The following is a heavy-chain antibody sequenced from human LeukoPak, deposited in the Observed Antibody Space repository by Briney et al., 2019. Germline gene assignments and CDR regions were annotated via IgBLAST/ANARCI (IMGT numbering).Heavy chain of an antibody. D-gene: IGHD6-19*01. V-gene: IGHV3-11*01. CDR2: ISDSSRTI. CDR3: ARSSLPGRSGRTEYFQH. J-gene: IGHJ1*01. Sequence: GVSLRLSCAASGFTFSDYYMIWIRQAPGKGLQWLSFISDSSRTIYYADSVRGRFTISRDNAKNSLYLQMSSLRAEDTAIYYCARSSLPGRSGRTEYFQHWGQGALVTVSS. CDR1: GFTFSDYY.